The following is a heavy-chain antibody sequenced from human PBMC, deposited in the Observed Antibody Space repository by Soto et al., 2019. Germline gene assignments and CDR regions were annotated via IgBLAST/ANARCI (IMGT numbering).Heavy chain of an antibody. J-gene: IGHJ3*02. V-gene: IGHV4-4*02. CDR1: GGSISSSNW. CDR3: ARTPIVVVVAARGGDAFDI. CDR2: IYHSGSN. Sequence: QVQLQESGQGLVKPSGTLSLTCAVSGGSISSSNWWSWVRQPPGKRLEWIGEIYHSGSNNYNPSLKSRVTISGDKSKTPFSLKLSSVTAADTAVYYCARTPIVVVVAARGGDAFDIWGQGTMVTVSS. D-gene: IGHD2-15*01.